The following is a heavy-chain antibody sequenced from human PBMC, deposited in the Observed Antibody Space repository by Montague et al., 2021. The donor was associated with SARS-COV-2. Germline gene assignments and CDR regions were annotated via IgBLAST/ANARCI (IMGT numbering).Heavy chain of an antibody. CDR3: AREGRGEQWLVRAFDI. Sequence: SLRLSCAASGFTFSSYAMSWVRQAPGKGLEWVSVIYSGGSSTYYADSVKGRFTISRDNSKNTLYLQMNSLRAEDTAVYYCAREGRGEQWLVRAFDIWGQGTMVTVSS. CDR2: IYSGGSST. V-gene: IGHV3-23*03. J-gene: IGHJ3*02. D-gene: IGHD6-19*01. CDR1: GFTFSSYA.